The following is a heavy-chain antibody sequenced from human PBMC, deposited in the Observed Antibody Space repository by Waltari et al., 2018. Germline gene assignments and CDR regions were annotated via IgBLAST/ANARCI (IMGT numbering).Heavy chain of an antibody. CDR1: GYSISSGYY. D-gene: IGHD6-19*01. J-gene: IGHJ4*02. Sequence: QVQLQESGPGLVKPSETLSLTCAVSGYSISSGYYWGWIRQPPGKGLEWIGSIYHSGSTYYNPSLKSRVTISVDTSKNQFSLKLSSVTAADTAVYYCARVLGVAVAGLPCDYWGQGTLVTVSS. CDR2: IYHSGST. V-gene: IGHV4-38-2*01. CDR3: ARVLGVAVAGLPCDY.